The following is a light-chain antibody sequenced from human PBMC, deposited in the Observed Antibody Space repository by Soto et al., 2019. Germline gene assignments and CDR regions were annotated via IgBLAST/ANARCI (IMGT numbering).Light chain of an antibody. V-gene: IGKV1-8*01. CDR1: QGISSY. CDR3: QQYYSYPWT. J-gene: IGKJ1*01. Sequence: AIRMTQSPSSLSASTGDRVTITCRASQGISSYLAWYQQKPGKAPKLLIYAASTLQSGVPSRFSGSGSGTDFTLTISCLQSEDVATYYCQQYYSYPWTFGQGNKVEIK. CDR2: AAS.